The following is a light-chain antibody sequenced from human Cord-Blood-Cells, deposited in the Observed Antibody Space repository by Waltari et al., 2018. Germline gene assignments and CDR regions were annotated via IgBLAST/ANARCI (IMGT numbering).Light chain of an antibody. CDR2: DAS. CDR1: QSVSSY. Sequence: EIVLTQSPATLSLSPGERATLSCRASQSVSSYLAWYQQKPGQAPRLLIYDASNRATGIPARFSGSGSGTDFTLTISSLEPEDFAVYYCQQLSNWPPSFTFGPGTKVDIK. J-gene: IGKJ3*01. CDR3: QQLSNWPPSFT. V-gene: IGKV3-11*01.